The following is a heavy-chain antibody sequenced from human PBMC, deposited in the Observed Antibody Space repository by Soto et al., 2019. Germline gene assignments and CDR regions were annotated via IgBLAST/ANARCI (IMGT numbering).Heavy chain of an antibody. V-gene: IGHV1-3*01. CDR3: ARKPKLTYYDFWSESTPGAFDI. CDR2: INAVNGNT. Sequence: ASAELSWKECGERLASCARRWVRQAPGQRLEWMGWINAVNGNTKYAQKFQGRVTMTRDTSTSTVYMELSSLRSEDTAVYYCARKPKLTYYDFWSESTPGAFDIWGQGTMVTVSS. D-gene: IGHD3-3*01. CDR1: GERLASCA. J-gene: IGHJ3*02.